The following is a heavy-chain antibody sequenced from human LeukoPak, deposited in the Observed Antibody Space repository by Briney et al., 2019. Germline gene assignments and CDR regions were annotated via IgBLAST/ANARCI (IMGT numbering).Heavy chain of an antibody. CDR3: ARDSFRYSSSWYPDYFDY. Sequence: ASVKVSCKASGYTFTGYYMHWVRQAPGQGLEWMGWINPNSGGTNYAQKFQGRVTMTRDTSISTAYMELSRLRSDDTAVYYCARDSFRYSSSWYPDYFDYWGQGTLVTVSS. V-gene: IGHV1-2*02. CDR1: GYTFTGYY. J-gene: IGHJ4*02. D-gene: IGHD6-13*01. CDR2: INPNSGGT.